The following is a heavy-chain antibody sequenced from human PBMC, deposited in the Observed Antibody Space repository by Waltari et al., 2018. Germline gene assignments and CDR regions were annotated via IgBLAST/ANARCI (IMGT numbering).Heavy chain of an antibody. CDR2: IYSGGST. CDR3: ARDERDCSGGSCYSGGFDY. V-gene: IGHV3-53*01. Sequence: EVQLVESGGGLIQPGGSLRLSCAASGFTVSSNYMSWVRQAPGKGLEWVSVIYSGGSTYYADSVKGRFTISRDNSKNTLYLQMNSLRAEDTAVYYCARDERDCSGGSCYSGGFDYWGQGTLVTVS. CDR1: GFTVSSNY. J-gene: IGHJ4*02. D-gene: IGHD2-15*01.